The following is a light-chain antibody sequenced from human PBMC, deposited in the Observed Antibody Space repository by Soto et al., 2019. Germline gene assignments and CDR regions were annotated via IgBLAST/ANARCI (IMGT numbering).Light chain of an antibody. CDR1: SSDVGGYKY. Sequence: QSALTQPASVSGSPGQSITISCTGTSSDVGGYKYVSWYQQHPGKAPKLMIYEVSNRPSGVSNRFSGSKSGNTASLTISGLQAEDEADYYCCSYTSSNTVVFGGGTKLTVL. V-gene: IGLV2-14*01. J-gene: IGLJ3*02. CDR3: CSYTSSNTVV. CDR2: EVS.